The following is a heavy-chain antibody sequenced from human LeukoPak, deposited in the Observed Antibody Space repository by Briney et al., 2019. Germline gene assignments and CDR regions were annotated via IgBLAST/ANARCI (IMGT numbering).Heavy chain of an antibody. CDR2: IIPIFGTA. CDR3: AREGDYGGNWFDP. CDR1: GGTFSSYA. D-gene: IGHD4-23*01. J-gene: IGHJ5*02. V-gene: IGHV1-69*13. Sequence: SVKVSCKASGGTFSSYAISWVRQAPGQGLEWMGGIIPIFGTANYAQKFQGRVTITADESTSTAYMELSSLRSEDTAVYYCAREGDYGGNWFDPWGQGTLVTVSS.